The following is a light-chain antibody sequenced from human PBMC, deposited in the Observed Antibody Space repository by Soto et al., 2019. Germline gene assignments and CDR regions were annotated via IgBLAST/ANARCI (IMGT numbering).Light chain of an antibody. CDR2: WAS. CDR3: QQYYSTPIT. CDR1: QSVLYSSNNKNY. Sequence: DIVMTQSPDSLAVSLGERATINCKSSQSVLYSSNNKNYLAWYQQKPGQPPKLLIYWASTRESGVPDRFSGSGSGTDFTLTISSLQAEDVAVYYCQQYYSTPITFGRGTRLEIK. V-gene: IGKV4-1*01. J-gene: IGKJ5*01.